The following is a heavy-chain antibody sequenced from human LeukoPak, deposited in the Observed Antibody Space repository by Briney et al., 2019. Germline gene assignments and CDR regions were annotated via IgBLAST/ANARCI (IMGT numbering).Heavy chain of an antibody. Sequence: PGGSLRLSCAASGFTFDDHGMNWVRQAPGKGLEWVTCISASSSFIYYADSVKGRFTISRDNSKNTLYLQMNSLRAEDTAVYYCARVSLVVPDAFDIWGQGTMVTVSS. V-gene: IGHV3-21*01. CDR1: GFTFDDHG. D-gene: IGHD2-21*01. J-gene: IGHJ3*02. CDR2: ISASSSFI. CDR3: ARVSLVVPDAFDI.